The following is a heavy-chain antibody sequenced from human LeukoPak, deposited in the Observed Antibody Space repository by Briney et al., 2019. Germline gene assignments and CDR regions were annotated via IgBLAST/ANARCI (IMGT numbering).Heavy chain of an antibody. Sequence: PSETLSLTRAVYGGSFSGYYWSWIRQPPGKGLEWIGEINHSGSTNYNPSLKSRVTISVDTSKNQFSLKLSSVTAADTAVYYCARVDLNYDSSGYYLDYWGQGTLVTVSS. D-gene: IGHD3-22*01. V-gene: IGHV4-34*01. CDR1: GGSFSGYY. CDR2: INHSGST. CDR3: ARVDLNYDSSGYYLDY. J-gene: IGHJ4*02.